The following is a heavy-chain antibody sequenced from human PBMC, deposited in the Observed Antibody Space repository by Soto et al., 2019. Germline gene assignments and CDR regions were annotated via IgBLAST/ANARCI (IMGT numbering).Heavy chain of an antibody. V-gene: IGHV2-70*01. D-gene: IGHD3-10*02. CDR3: ARIPELIVRGWDYYYYGMDV. CDR1: GFSLSTSGMC. Sequence: SGPTLVNPTQTLTLTCTFSGFSLSTSGMCVSWIRQPPGKALEWLALIDWDDDKYYSTSLKTRLTISKDTSKNQVVLTMTNMDPVDTATYYCARIPELIVRGWDYYYYGMDVWGQGTTVTVSS. J-gene: IGHJ6*02. CDR2: IDWDDDK.